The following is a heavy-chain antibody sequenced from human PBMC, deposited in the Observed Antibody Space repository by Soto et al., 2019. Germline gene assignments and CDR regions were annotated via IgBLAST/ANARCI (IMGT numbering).Heavy chain of an antibody. CDR1: GFTFNDYY. CDR3: ARLYSSSWAGAFDI. D-gene: IGHD6-13*01. J-gene: IGHJ3*02. CDR2: ISTSGSAI. V-gene: IGHV3-11*01. Sequence: PGGSLRLSCAGSGFTFNDYYMTWIRQAPGKGLEWVSYISTSGSAIYYADSVKGRFTISRDNANNSLYLQMNSLRAEDTAVYYCARLYSSSWAGAFDIWGQGTMVTVSS.